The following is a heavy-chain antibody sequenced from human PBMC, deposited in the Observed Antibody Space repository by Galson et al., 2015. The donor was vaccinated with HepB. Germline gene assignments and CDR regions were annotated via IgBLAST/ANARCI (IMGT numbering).Heavy chain of an antibody. CDR3: ARRSGKGFDY. Sequence: SLRLSCAASGFTFSCYAMNWVRQAPGKGLEWVSYISGSGDYTVYADSVKGRFTISRDSSNSTLFLQMNSLRVEDTAFYFCARRSGKGFDYWGQGTLVTVSP. J-gene: IGHJ4*02. CDR2: ISGSGDYT. CDR1: GFTFSCYA. V-gene: IGHV3-23*01. D-gene: IGHD3-10*01.